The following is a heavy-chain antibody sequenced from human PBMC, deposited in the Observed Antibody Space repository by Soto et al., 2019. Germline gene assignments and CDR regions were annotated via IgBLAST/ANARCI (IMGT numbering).Heavy chain of an antibody. CDR1: GGSISSCGYY. J-gene: IGHJ4*02. D-gene: IGHD4-17*01. Sequence: QVQLQESGPGLVKPSQTLSLTCTVSGGSISSCGYYWRCIRQHPGKGLEWIGYIYYSGSTYYNPSLKSRVTISVDTSKDQFSLKLSSVTAADTAVSYCARGLRKVFDYLGQGTLVIVSS. CDR3: ARGLRKVFDY. CDR2: IYYSGST. V-gene: IGHV4-31*03.